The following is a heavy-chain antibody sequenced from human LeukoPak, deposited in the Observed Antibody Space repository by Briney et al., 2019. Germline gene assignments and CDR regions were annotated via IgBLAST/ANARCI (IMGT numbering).Heavy chain of an antibody. CDR1: GYTFTSYD. D-gene: IGHD5-12*01. V-gene: IGHV1-8*03. CDR2: MNPNSGST. Sequence: ASVKVSCKASGYTFTSYDINWVRQATGQGLEWMGWMNPNSGSTGYAQKFQGRVTITRNTPISTAYMELSGLRSEDTAVYYCARGRSTGYPYYFEYWGQGTLVTVSS. CDR3: ARGRSTGYPYYFEY. J-gene: IGHJ4*02.